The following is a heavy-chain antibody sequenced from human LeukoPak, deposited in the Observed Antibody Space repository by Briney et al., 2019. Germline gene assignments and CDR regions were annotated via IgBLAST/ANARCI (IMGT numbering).Heavy chain of an antibody. J-gene: IGHJ6*03. V-gene: IGHV1-2*02. CDR3: AALGVVPAAMMGGYYYYYMDV. D-gene: IGHD2-2*01. CDR1: GYTFTGYY. CDR2: INPNSGGT. Sequence: ASVKVSCKASGYTFTGYYMHWVRQAPGQGLERMGWINPNSGGTNYAQKFQGRVTMTRDTSISTAYMELSRLRSDDTAVYYCAALGVVPAAMMGGYYYYYMDVWGKGTTVTVSS.